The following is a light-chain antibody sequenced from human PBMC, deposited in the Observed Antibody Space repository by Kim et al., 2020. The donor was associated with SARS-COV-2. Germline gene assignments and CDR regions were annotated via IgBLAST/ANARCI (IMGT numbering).Light chain of an antibody. CDR3: QQYHYLPLT. CDR1: QDIRKS. CDR2: NAS. V-gene: IGKV1-33*01. J-gene: IGKJ4*01. Sequence: SSVGDRVTITCQASQDIRKSLNWFPQRPGKAPKLLLYNASDLETGVPSRFSGSGSGTYFSFTIDSLQPDDFATYYCQQYHYLPLTFGGGTKVDIK.